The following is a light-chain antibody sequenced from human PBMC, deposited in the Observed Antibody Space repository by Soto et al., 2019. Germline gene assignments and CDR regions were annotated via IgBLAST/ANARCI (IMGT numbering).Light chain of an antibody. CDR3: QQRSNWRT. CDR2: DAS. V-gene: IGKV3-11*01. J-gene: IGKJ1*01. Sequence: EIVLTQSPATLSLSPGERATLSCRASQSVSSYLAWYQQKPGQAPRLLIYDASNRATGISARFSGSGSGTDFTLTISSLEPEDFAVYYWQQRSNWRTFGQGTKVEIK. CDR1: QSVSSY.